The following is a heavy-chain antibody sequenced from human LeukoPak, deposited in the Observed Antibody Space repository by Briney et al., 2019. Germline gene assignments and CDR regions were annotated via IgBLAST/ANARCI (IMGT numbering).Heavy chain of an antibody. D-gene: IGHD6-19*01. V-gene: IGHV5-51*01. CDR1: GYSFTSYW. CDR2: IYPGDSDT. Sequence: GESLKISCKGSGYSFTSYWIGWVRQMPGKGLEWMGIIYPGDSDTRYSPSFQGQVTISADKSISTAYLQWSSLKASDTAMYYCARHRTVAGRLSAFDIWGQGTMVTVSS. J-gene: IGHJ3*02. CDR3: ARHRTVAGRLSAFDI.